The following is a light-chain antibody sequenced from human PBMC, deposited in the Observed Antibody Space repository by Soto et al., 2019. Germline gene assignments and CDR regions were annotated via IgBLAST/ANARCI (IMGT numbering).Light chain of an antibody. CDR1: QYVSSF. Sequence: EIELTQSPATLSLSPVEGATISCRASQYVSSFLAWYQQKAGQAPRLLIYDASHRATGIPARFSGSGSGTDFTLTISSLEPEDFAVYYCQQRSNWRITFGQGTRLEIK. V-gene: IGKV3-11*01. J-gene: IGKJ5*01. CDR3: QQRSNWRIT. CDR2: DAS.